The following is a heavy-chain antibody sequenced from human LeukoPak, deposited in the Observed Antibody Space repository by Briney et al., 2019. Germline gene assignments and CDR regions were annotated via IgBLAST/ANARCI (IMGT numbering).Heavy chain of an antibody. Sequence: SVTVSCKASGGTFSSYAISWVRQAPGQGLEWMGGIIPIFGTANYAQKFQGRVTITADESTSTAYMELSSLRSEDTAVYYCARDHRIAAASAWFDPWGQGTLVTVSS. J-gene: IGHJ5*02. V-gene: IGHV1-69*13. CDR2: IIPIFGTA. D-gene: IGHD6-13*01. CDR3: ARDHRIAAASAWFDP. CDR1: GGTFSSYA.